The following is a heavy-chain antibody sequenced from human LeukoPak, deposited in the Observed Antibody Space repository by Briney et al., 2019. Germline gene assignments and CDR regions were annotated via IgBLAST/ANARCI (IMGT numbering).Heavy chain of an antibody. CDR3: ARIVVVVPAARGYSFDY. V-gene: IGHV1-18*01. CDR2: ISAYNGLT. CDR1: GYTFTNYG. D-gene: IGHD2-2*01. Sequence: GASVKVSCKAYGYTFTNYGISWVRQAPGQGLEWMGWISAYNGLTNYVQRLQGRVTMTTDTSTNTAYMELRSLRSDDTAVYYCARIVVVVPAARGYSFDYWGQGTLVTVSS. J-gene: IGHJ4*02.